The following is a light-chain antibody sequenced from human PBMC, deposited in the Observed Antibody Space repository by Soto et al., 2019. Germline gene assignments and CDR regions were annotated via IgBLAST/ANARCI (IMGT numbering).Light chain of an antibody. CDR3: QQRSNWPPGGLT. CDR2: DAS. Sequence: EIVLTQSPATLSLSPGERATLSCRASQSVSSYLAWYQQKPGQAPRLLIYDASNRATGIPARFSGSGSGTDFTRTISSLEPEDFAVYYYQQRSNWPPGGLTFGGGTKVEIK. J-gene: IGKJ4*01. CDR1: QSVSSY. V-gene: IGKV3-11*01.